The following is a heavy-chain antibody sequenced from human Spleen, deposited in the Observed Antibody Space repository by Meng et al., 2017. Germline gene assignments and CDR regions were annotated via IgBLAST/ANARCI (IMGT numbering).Heavy chain of an antibody. CDR2: IGHSGIT. D-gene: IGHD6-19*01. CDR3: VRSSGWVRTGFDP. Sequence: QPQLQESGQGRGKPSEALSLTCSVSGGSISTRGYYWGWIRQPPGKGLDWIGSIGHSGITYYTPSLKSRVTVSIDPSKSQFSLKLTSVTAADTAVYYCVRSSGWVRTGFDPWGQGTLVTVSS. J-gene: IGHJ5*02. CDR1: GGSISTRGYY. V-gene: IGHV4-39*01.